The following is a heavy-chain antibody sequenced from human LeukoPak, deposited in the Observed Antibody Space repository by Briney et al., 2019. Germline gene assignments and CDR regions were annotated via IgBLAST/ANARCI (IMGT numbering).Heavy chain of an antibody. V-gene: IGHV3-21*01. CDR1: GFTFSSYS. CDR2: ISSSSSYI. Sequence: GGSLRLSCAASGFTFSSYSMNWVRQAPGKGLEWVSLISSSSSYIYYADSVKGRFTISRDNAKNSLYLQMNSLRAEDTAVYYCAELGITMIGGVWGKGTTVTISS. J-gene: IGHJ6*04. CDR3: AELGITMIGGV. D-gene: IGHD3-10*02.